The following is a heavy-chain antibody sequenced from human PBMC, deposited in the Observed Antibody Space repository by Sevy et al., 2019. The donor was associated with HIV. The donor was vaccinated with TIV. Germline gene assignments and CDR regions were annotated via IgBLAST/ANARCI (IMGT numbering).Heavy chain of an antibody. CDR1: GFTVSSNY. J-gene: IGHJ3*02. D-gene: IGHD2-15*01. CDR2: IYSGGST. CDR3: AADLGYCSGGSCYDYAFDI. Sequence: GGSLRLSCAASGFTVSSNYMSWVRQAPGKGLEWVSVIYSGGSTYYADSVKGRFTISRDNSKNTLYLQMNSLRAEDTAVYYCAADLGYCSGGSCYDYAFDIWGQGTMVTVSS. V-gene: IGHV3-53*01.